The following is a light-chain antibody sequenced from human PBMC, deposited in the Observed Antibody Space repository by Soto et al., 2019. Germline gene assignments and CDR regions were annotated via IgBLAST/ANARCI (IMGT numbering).Light chain of an antibody. CDR3: QQRSSWPIT. Sequence: EIVLTQSPATLSLSPGERAPLSCRASQSVTSYLAWYQQRPGQAPRLLIYDASRRATGIPARFSGSGSGADFTLTISTLEPEDFAVYYCQQRSSWPITFGQGTRLEIK. CDR1: QSVTSY. CDR2: DAS. V-gene: IGKV3-11*01. J-gene: IGKJ5*01.